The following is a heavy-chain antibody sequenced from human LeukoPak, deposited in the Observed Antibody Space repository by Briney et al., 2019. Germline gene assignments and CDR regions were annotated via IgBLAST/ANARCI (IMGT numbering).Heavy chain of an antibody. V-gene: IGHV1-18*01. Sequence: ASVKVSCKASGYTFTSYGISWVRQALGQGLEWMGWISAYNGNTNYAQKLQGRVTMTTDTSTSTAYMELRSLRSDDTAVYYCARDLGELPAYDAFDIWGQGTMVSVSS. CDR2: ISAYNGNT. D-gene: IGHD1-26*01. J-gene: IGHJ3*02. CDR3: ARDLGELPAYDAFDI. CDR1: GYTFTSYG.